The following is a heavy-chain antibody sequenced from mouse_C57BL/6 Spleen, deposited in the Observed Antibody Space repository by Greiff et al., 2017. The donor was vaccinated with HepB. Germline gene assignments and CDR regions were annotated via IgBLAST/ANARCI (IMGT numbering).Heavy chain of an antibody. CDR2: ISSGSSTI. CDR1: GFTFSDYG. J-gene: IGHJ1*03. Sequence: EVQVVESGGGLVKPGGSLKLSCAASGFTFSDYGMHWVRQAPEKGLEWVAYISSGSSTIYYADTVKGRFTISRDNAKNTLFLQMTSLRSEDTAMYYCARRSYGYGWYFDVWGTGTTVTVSS. CDR3: ARRSYGYGWYFDV. D-gene: IGHD2-2*01. V-gene: IGHV5-17*01.